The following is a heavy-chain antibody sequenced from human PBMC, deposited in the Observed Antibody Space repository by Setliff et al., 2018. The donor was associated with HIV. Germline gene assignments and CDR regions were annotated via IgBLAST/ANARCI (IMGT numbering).Heavy chain of an antibody. D-gene: IGHD3-22*01. V-gene: IGHV1-8*01. J-gene: IGHJ6*02. CDR3: TRGPDYYDTNAFYSAYDYYYGLDV. CDR2: MNPNSGNT. Sequence: SVKVSCKPSGSTFSTYDINWVRQATGQGLEWMGWMNPNSGNTGYAQKFQGRVTMTRNTSISTAYMELSSLRSDDSGIYYCTRGPDYYDTNAFYSAYDYYYGLDVWGQGTTVTVSS. CDR1: GSTFSTYD.